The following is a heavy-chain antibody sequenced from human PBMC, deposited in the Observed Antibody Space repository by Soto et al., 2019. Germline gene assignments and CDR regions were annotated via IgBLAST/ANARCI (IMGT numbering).Heavy chain of an antibody. CDR2: INHSGFT. CDR1: VVSFTGYY. Sequence: XETLSLTCAVSVVSFTGYYWSCIRHPPGKGLEWIGGINHSGFTNYNPSLTGRVTISLDTSKSQFSLKLSSLTAADTAFYFCARGRGRFGHWGQGTLVTVSS. CDR3: ARGRGRFGH. V-gene: IGHV4-34*01. D-gene: IGHD1-26*01. J-gene: IGHJ4*02.